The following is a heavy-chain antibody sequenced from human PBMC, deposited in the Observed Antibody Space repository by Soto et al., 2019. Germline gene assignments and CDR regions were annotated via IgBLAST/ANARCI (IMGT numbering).Heavy chain of an antibody. V-gene: IGHV3-30-3*01. D-gene: IGHD3-22*01. CDR3: ARYRFDSSGYYYSVLDY. J-gene: IGHJ4*02. CDR1: GFTFSSYT. Sequence: GGSLRLSCAASGFTFSSYTMHWVRQAPGKGLEWVAVISYDGSNKYYADSVKGRFTISRDNSKNTLYLQMNSLRAEDTAVYYCARYRFDSSGYYYSVLDYWGQGTLVTVSS. CDR2: ISYDGSNK.